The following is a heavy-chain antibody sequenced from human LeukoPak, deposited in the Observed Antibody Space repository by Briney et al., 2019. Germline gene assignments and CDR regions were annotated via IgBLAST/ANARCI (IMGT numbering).Heavy chain of an antibody. CDR2: IWYDGSNK. CDR1: GFTFSSYG. J-gene: IGHJ1*01. Sequence: GGSLRLPCAASGFTFSSYGMHWVRQAPGKGLEWVAVIWYDGSNKYYTDSVKGRFTISRDNSKNTLYLQMNSLRAEDTAVYYCARADDSSGLGFQHWGQGTLVTVSS. CDR3: ARADDSSGLGFQH. V-gene: IGHV3-33*01. D-gene: IGHD3-22*01.